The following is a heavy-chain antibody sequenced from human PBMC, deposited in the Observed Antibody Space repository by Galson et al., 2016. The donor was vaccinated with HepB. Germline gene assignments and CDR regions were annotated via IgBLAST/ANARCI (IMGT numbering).Heavy chain of an antibody. Sequence: SLRLSCATSGFTFSNFWMTWVRQAPGRGLEWVANINQDGSKKNYLDSVKGRITISRDNAKNSLYLQMNSLRVEDTAVYYCADPPLGFWGQGSLLTVPS. D-gene: IGHD3-10*01. CDR3: ADPPLGF. CDR2: INQDGSKK. CDR1: GFTFSNFW. V-gene: IGHV3-7*03. J-gene: IGHJ4*02.